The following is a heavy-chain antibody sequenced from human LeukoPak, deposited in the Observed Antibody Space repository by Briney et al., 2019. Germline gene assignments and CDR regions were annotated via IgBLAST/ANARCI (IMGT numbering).Heavy chain of an antibody. J-gene: IGHJ4*02. D-gene: IGHD6-19*01. CDR1: GFTFSTYA. CDR2: ISGSGGTT. V-gene: IGHV3-23*01. CDR3: ARDRSSGWYYFDY. Sequence: PGGSLRLSCAASGFTFSTYAMSWVRQAPGKGLEWVSAISGSGGTTYYADSVKGRFTISRDNSKNMLYLQMNSLRAEDTAVYYCARDRSSGWYYFDYWGQGTLVTVSS.